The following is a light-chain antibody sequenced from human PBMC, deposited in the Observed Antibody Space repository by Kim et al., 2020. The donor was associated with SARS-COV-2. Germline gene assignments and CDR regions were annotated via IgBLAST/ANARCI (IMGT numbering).Light chain of an antibody. CDR3: GTWDSSLSAGV. V-gene: IGLV1-51*01. J-gene: IGLJ1*01. CDR2: DNN. Sequence: GQKVTISCSGSSSNIGNNYVSWYQQLPGTAPKLLIYDNNKRPSGIPDRFSGSKSVTSATLGITGLQTGDEADYYCGTWDSSLSAGVFGTGTKVTVL. CDR1: SSNIGNNY.